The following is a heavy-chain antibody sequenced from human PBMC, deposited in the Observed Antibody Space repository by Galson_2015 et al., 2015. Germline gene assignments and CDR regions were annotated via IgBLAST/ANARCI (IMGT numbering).Heavy chain of an antibody. D-gene: IGHD3-10*01. V-gene: IGHV2-5*01. CDR2: VFWNDDK. CDR3: AHVVRGVILTLNWFDP. J-gene: IGHJ5*02. Sequence: PALVKPTQTLTLTCTFSGFSLNTPRVGVAWIRQPPGKALEWLGIVFWNDDKHYSPSLNSRLTISKDTSKDQVVLTVTNMDPADTGTYYCAHVVRGVILTLNWFDPWGPGIPVTVSS. CDR1: GFSLNTPRVG.